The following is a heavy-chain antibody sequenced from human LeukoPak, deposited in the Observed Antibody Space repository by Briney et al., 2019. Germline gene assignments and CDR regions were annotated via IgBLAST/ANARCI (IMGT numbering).Heavy chain of an antibody. CDR3: ARDLSWVYDSSGYYPGDAFDI. V-gene: IGHV3-11*01. CDR1: GFTFSDYY. J-gene: IGHJ3*02. D-gene: IGHD3-22*01. CDR2: ISSSGSTI. Sequence: PGGSLRLSCAASGFTFSDYYMSWIRQAPGKGLEWVSYISSSGSTIYYADSVKGRFTISRDNAKNSLYLQMNSLRAEDTAVYYCARDLSWVYDSSGYYPGDAFDIWGQGTMVTVSS.